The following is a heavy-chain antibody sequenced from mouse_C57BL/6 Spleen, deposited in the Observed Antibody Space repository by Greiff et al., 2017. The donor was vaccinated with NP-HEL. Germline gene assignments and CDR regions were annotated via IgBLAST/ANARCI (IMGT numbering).Heavy chain of an antibody. J-gene: IGHJ1*03. V-gene: IGHV3-6*01. D-gene: IGHD1-1*01. CDR1: GYSITSGYY. Sequence: VQLKESGPGLVKPSQSLSLTCSVTGYSITSGYYWNWIRQFPGNKLEWMGYISYDGSNNYNPSLKNRISITRDTSKNQFFLKLNSVTTEDTATYYCARRGLLRSPWYFDVWGTGTTVTVSS. CDR3: ARRGLLRSPWYFDV. CDR2: ISYDGSN.